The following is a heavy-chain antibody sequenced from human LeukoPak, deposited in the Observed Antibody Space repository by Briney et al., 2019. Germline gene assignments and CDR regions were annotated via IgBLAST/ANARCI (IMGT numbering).Heavy chain of an antibody. V-gene: IGHV3-21*04. D-gene: IGHD3-3*01. CDR3: ARSVARFPGAFDI. J-gene: IGHJ3*02. CDR2: IDPSSTYI. CDR1: GFTFRSYS. Sequence: GGSLRLSCAASGFTFRSYSMNWVRQAPGKGLEWVSAIDPSSTYIYYADSVKGRFTISRDNSKNTLYLQMNSLRAEDTAVYYCARSVARFPGAFDIWGQGTMVTVSS.